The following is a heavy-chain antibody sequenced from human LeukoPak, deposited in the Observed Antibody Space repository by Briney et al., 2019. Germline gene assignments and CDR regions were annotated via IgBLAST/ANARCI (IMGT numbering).Heavy chain of an antibody. D-gene: IGHD3-10*01. Sequence: GGSLRLSCAASGFTFDDYGMSWVRQAPGKGLEWVSCINWNGGSTGYADSVKGRFTISRDNAKNSLYLQMNSLRAEDTALYYCARHMVRGVILYFDYWGQGTLVTVSS. J-gene: IGHJ4*02. V-gene: IGHV3-20*04. CDR3: ARHMVRGVILYFDY. CDR1: GFTFDDYG. CDR2: INWNGGST.